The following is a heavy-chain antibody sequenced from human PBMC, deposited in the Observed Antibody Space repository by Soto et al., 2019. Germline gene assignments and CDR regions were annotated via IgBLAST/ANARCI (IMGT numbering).Heavy chain of an antibody. J-gene: IGHJ6*02. CDR3: ARGPGTGMDV. Sequence: QVQLVQSGAEEKKPGASVKVSCKASGYTFTSYAMHWVRQAPGQRLEWMGWINAGNGNTKYSQKFHGRVTITRDTSASTAYMELSSRRSEDTAVYDCARGPGTGMDVWGQGTTVTVSS. V-gene: IGHV1-3*05. D-gene: IGHD1-1*01. CDR2: INAGNGNT. CDR1: GYTFTSYA.